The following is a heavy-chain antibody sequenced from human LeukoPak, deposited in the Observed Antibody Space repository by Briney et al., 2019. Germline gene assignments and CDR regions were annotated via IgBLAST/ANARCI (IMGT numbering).Heavy chain of an antibody. Sequence: GGSLRLSCVASGFTLRNYAMIWVRQAPGKGLEWVSSITGSGGIIYYADSVKGRFTISRDNSKNTLYLQMNSLRAEDTAVYYCAKWGDYDVLTGYYDPDYWGQGTLVTVSS. V-gene: IGHV3-23*01. CDR2: ITGSGGII. CDR1: GFTLRNYA. CDR3: AKWGDYDVLTGYYDPDY. J-gene: IGHJ4*02. D-gene: IGHD3-9*01.